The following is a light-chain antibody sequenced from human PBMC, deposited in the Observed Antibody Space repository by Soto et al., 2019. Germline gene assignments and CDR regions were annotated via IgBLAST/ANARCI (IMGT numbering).Light chain of an antibody. V-gene: IGKV1-39*01. CDR2: GAS. Sequence: DSQMTQSPSSLSASVGDRFTISCLTIQRINSYLNWYEQKPGEAPTLLIYGASSLQSGVPSRFSGSGSGTDFTLAINSLQPEDFETYYCQQSSRNPITFGQGTRLEIK. CDR3: QQSSRNPIT. J-gene: IGKJ5*01. CDR1: QRINSY.